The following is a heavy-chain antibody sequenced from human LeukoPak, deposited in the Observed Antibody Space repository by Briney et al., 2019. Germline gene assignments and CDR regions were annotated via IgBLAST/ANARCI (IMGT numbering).Heavy chain of an antibody. Sequence: PSETLSLTCAVSGYSISSGYYWGWLRQPPGKGLEWIGSIYHSGSTYYNPSLKSRVTISVDTSKNQFSLKLGSVTAADTAVYYCARVYSSGWYKGYYFDYWGQGTLVTVSS. D-gene: IGHD6-19*01. J-gene: IGHJ4*02. CDR1: GYSISSGYY. V-gene: IGHV4-38-2*01. CDR2: IYHSGST. CDR3: ARVYSSGWYKGYYFDY.